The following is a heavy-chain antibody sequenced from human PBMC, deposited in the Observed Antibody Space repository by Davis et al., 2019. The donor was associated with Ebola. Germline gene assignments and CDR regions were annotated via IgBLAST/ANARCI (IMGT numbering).Heavy chain of an antibody. V-gene: IGHV1-69*13. CDR3: ARENYYYYYGMDV. CDR2: IIPIFGTA. Sequence: SVKVSCKASGVTFSSYAISWVRQAPGQGLEWMGGIIPIFGTANYAQKFQGRVTITADESTSTAYMELSSLRSEDTAVYYCARENYYYYYGMDVWGQGTTVTVSS. J-gene: IGHJ6*02. CDR1: GVTFSSYA.